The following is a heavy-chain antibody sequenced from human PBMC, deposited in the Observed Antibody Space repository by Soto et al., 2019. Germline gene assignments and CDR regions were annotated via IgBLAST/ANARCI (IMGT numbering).Heavy chain of an antibody. D-gene: IGHD1-20*01. J-gene: IGHJ4*01. CDR1: GFSFSDAW. CDR3: TTDLQNRRYTWSFY. V-gene: IGHV3-15*07. CDR2: IKTKSDRAAT. Sequence: EVQLAVSGGGFVKPGGSLRLSCAVSGFSFSDAWLNWVRQAPGKGLEWVGRIKTKSDRAATDYAAPVKGRFIISRDDSTNTLFLQLNSLKAEDTAVYYGTTDLQNRRYTWSFYWGQGTLVTVSS.